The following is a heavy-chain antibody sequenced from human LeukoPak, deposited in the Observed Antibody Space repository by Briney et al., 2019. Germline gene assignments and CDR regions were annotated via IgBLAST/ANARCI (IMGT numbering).Heavy chain of an antibody. CDR3: ARGGIAARPAGLYYYYMDV. CDR2: IIPIFGTA. V-gene: IGHV1-69*13. D-gene: IGHD6-6*01. Sequence: SVKVSCKASGGTFSSYAISWVRQAPGQGLEWMGGIIPIFGTANYAQKFQGRVTITADESTSTAHTELSSLRSEDTAVYYCARGGIAARPAGLYYYYMDVWGKGTTVTVSS. CDR1: GGTFSSYA. J-gene: IGHJ6*03.